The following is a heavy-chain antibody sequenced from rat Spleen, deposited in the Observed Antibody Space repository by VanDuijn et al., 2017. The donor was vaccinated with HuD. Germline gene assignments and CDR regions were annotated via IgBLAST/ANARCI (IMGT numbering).Heavy chain of an antibody. CDR3: ARHGRGERTYYYVMDV. D-gene: IGHD4-3*01. CDR1: GFTFSNYG. V-gene: IGHV5S13*01. Sequence: EVQLVESGGGLVQPGRSLKLSCVASGFTFSNYGMAWVRQAPTKGLEWVASISTGGVNTYYRDSVKGRFTISRDNAKSTLYLQLDSLRSEDTATYYCARHGRGERTYYYVMDVWGQGASVTVSS. CDR2: ISTGGVNT. J-gene: IGHJ4*01.